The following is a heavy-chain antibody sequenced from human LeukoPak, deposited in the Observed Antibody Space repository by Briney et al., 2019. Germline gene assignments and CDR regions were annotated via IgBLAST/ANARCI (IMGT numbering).Heavy chain of an antibody. J-gene: IGHJ4*02. D-gene: IGHD3-3*01. CDR2: IYYSGST. V-gene: IGHV4-39*01. CDR1: GGSISSSSYY. CDR3: ARGGTPLEWLFLGY. Sequence: PSETLSLTCTVSGGSISSSSYYWGWIRQPPGKGLEWIGSIYYSGSTYYNPSLKSRVTISVDTSKNQFSLKLSSVTAADTAVYYCARGGTPLEWLFLGYWGQGTLVTVSS.